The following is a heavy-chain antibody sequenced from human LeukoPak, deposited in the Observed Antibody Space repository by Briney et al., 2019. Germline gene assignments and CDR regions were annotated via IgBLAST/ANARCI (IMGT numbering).Heavy chain of an antibody. CDR1: GFTFSSYE. CDR3: RGSSDYGESDY. V-gene: IGHV3-48*03. CDR2: ISSSGNTI. D-gene: IGHD4-17*01. J-gene: IGHJ4*02. Sequence: PGGSLRLSCAASGFTFSSYEMNWVRQAPGKGLEWVSYISSSGNTIYYADSVKGRFTISRDNAKNSLYLQMNSLRAEDTAAYYCRGSSDYGESDYWGQGTLVTVSS.